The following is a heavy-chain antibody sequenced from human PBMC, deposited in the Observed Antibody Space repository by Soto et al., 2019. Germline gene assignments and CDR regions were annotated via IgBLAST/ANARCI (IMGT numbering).Heavy chain of an antibody. D-gene: IGHD6-13*01. CDR3: RGSSWYRYYYGMDV. CDR2: IYHSGST. V-gene: IGHV4-4*02. J-gene: IGHJ6*02. Sequence: SETLSLTCAVSGGSISSSNWWSWVRQPPGKGLEWIGEIYHSGSTNYNPSLKSRVTISVGKSKNQSSLRLSSVTAADTAVYYCRGSSWYRYYYGMDVWGQGTTVTVSS. CDR1: GGSISSSNW.